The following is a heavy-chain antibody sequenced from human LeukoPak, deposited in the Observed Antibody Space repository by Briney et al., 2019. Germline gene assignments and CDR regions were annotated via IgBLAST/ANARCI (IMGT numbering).Heavy chain of an antibody. Sequence: ASVEVSCKASGYTFTGYYMHWVRQAPGQGLEWMGWINPNSDGTNYAQKFQGRVTMTRDTSISTAYMELSRLRSDDTAVYYCARVATTTNWFDPWGQGTLVTVSS. CDR3: ARVATTTNWFDP. D-gene: IGHD5-12*01. J-gene: IGHJ5*02. CDR1: GYTFTGYY. CDR2: INPNSDGT. V-gene: IGHV1-2*02.